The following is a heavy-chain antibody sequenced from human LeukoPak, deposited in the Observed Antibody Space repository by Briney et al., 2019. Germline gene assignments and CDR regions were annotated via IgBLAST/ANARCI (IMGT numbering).Heavy chain of an antibody. CDR2: IKSDGSST. V-gene: IGHV3-74*03. Sequence: GGSLRLSCAASGFTFSGYWMHWVRQAPGKGLVWVSRIKSDGSSTTYADSVKGRFTVSRDNAKNTLYLQMNSLRAEDTAVYYCARGRYYDILTGSLGYWGQGTMLTVSS. D-gene: IGHD3-9*01. CDR3: ARGRYYDILTGSLGY. J-gene: IGHJ4*02. CDR1: GFTFSGYW.